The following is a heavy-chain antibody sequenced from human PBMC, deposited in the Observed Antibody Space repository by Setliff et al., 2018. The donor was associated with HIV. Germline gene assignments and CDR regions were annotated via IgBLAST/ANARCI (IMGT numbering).Heavy chain of an antibody. D-gene: IGHD6-19*01. CDR2: ISYTGIT. CDR3: ARLRQWLAFFDA. Sequence: SETLSLTCTVSGGSISRGSYSWGWIRQPPGKGLEWIGSISYTGITNYNPSLKSRVTISVDTSQNQFSLKLSSFTAGDTAVYYCARLRQWLAFFDAWGQGTLVTVSS. J-gene: IGHJ4*02. V-gene: IGHV4-39*01. CDR1: GGSISRGSYS.